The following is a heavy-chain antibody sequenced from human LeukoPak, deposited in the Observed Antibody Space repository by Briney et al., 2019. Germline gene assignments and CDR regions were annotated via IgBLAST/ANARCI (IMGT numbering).Heavy chain of an antibody. J-gene: IGHJ6*03. V-gene: IGHV4-31*03. CDR2: IYYSGST. CDR1: GVSISRGGYY. CDR3: ATHSSGWYLPYGYYYMDG. Sequence: SQTLSLTCTVSGVSISRGGYYWRWIRQHPGKGLEWIGYIYYSGSTYYNPSLKSRVTISVDTSKNQFSLKLSSVTAADTAVYYCATHSSGWYLPYGYYYMDGWGKGTTVTVCS. D-gene: IGHD6-19*01.